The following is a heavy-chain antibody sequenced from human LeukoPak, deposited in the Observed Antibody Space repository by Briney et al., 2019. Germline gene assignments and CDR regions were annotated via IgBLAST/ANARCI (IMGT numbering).Heavy chain of an antibody. V-gene: IGHV3-30*07. Sequence: GKSLRLSCAASGFTFSNYAMHWVRQAPGKGLEWVSLISSGGTYEYYADSVKGRFTISRDNSKNTLYLQLNSLRAEDTAVYYCAKSGYSSSWYVYWGQGTLVTVSS. J-gene: IGHJ4*02. CDR1: GFTFSNYA. D-gene: IGHD6-13*01. CDR3: AKSGYSSSWYVY. CDR2: ISSGGTYE.